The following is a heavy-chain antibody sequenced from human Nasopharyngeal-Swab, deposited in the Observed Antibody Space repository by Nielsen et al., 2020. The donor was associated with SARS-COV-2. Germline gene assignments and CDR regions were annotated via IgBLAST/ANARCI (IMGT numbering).Heavy chain of an antibody. J-gene: IGHJ3*02. V-gene: IGHV3-33*01. CDR1: GFTFTIYG. CDR3: ARDGPSGTAFHGAFDI. CDR2: LWFDGSNK. D-gene: IGHD1-1*01. Sequence: GESLKISCAASGFTFTIYGMHWVRPAPGKGLEWVAGLWFDGSNKNYADSVKGRFTISRDNSKNTVSLQMNSLRAEDTAVYYCARDGPSGTAFHGAFDIWGQGTRVIVSS.